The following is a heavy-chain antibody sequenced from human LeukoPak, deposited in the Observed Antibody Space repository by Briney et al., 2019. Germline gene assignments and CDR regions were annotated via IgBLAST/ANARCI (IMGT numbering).Heavy chain of an antibody. V-gene: IGHV1-46*01. D-gene: IGHD3-10*01. Sequence: ASVKVSCKASGYTFTSYDINWVRQAPGQGLEWMGIINPSGGSTSYAQKFQGRVTMTRDTSTSTVYMELSSLRSEDTAVYYCARALWFGELAYFDYWGQGTLVTVSS. CDR3: ARALWFGELAYFDY. CDR2: INPSGGST. J-gene: IGHJ4*02. CDR1: GYTFTSYD.